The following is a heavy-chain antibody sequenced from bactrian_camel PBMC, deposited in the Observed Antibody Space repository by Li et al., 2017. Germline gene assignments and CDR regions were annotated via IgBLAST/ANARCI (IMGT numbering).Heavy chain of an antibody. CDR1: VDNYGRYS. Sequence: HVQLVESGGGSAQAGGSLRLSCTVSVDNYGRYSMGWFRQGPGKEREGVAGIDSDGMTEYADSVKGRFTISKDNAKNILYLQMNSLKPDDTDMYTCAAAQQLSANLMLNSFYYRHWGQGTQVTVS. D-gene: IGHD2*01. J-gene: IGHJ4*01. CDR3: AAAQQLSANLMLNSFYYRH. V-gene: IGHV3S55*01. CDR2: IDSDGMT.